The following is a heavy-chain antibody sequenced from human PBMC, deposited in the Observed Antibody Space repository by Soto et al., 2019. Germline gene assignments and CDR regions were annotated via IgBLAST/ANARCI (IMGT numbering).Heavy chain of an antibody. D-gene: IGHD3-22*01. Sequence: PSETLSLTCTVSGGSISSSSYYWGWIRQPPGKGLEWIGSIYYSGSTYYNPSLKSRVTISVDTSKNQFSLRLSSVTAADTAVYYCARGLSYYDTSGYYPPALEYWGQGTLVTVSS. J-gene: IGHJ4*02. CDR1: GGSISSSSYY. V-gene: IGHV4-39*01. CDR2: IYYSGST. CDR3: ARGLSYYDTSGYYPPALEY.